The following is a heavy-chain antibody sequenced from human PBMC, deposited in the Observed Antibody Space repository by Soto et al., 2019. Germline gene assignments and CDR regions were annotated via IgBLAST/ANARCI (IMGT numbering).Heavy chain of an antibody. CDR2: INHSGST. J-gene: IGHJ6*02. Sequence: SETLSLTCAVYGGSFSGYYWSWIRQPPGKGLEWIGEINHSGSTNYNPFLKSRVTISVDTSKNQFSLKLSSVTAADTAVYYCARDSSSDIVLMVYALWGQGTTVTVS. V-gene: IGHV4-34*01. CDR1: GGSFSGYY. CDR3: ARDSSSDIVLMVYAL. D-gene: IGHD2-8*01.